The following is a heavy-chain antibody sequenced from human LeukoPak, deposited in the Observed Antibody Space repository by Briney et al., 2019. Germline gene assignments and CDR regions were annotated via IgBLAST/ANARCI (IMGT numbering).Heavy chain of an antibody. CDR2: ISAYNGNT. CDR1: GYTFTSYG. D-gene: IGHD3-16*02. V-gene: IGHV1-18*01. CDR3: ARDLYNYVWGSYRHGVFDY. J-gene: IGHJ4*02. Sequence: GASVKVSCKASGYTFTSYGISWVRQAPGQGLEWMGWISAYNGNTNYAQKLQGRVTMTTDTSTSTAYMELRSLRSDDTAVYYCARDLYNYVWGSYRHGVFDYWGQGTLVTVSS.